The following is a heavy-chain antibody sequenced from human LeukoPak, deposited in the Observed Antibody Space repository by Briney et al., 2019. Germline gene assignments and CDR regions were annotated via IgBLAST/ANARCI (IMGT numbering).Heavy chain of an antibody. V-gene: IGHV1-18*04. CDR3: ARAYCSSTSCLDNNWFDP. D-gene: IGHD2-2*01. CDR2: INPNNGNT. CDR1: GYTFTGYY. J-gene: IGHJ5*02. Sequence: ASVKVSCKASGYTFTGYYMHWVRQAPGQGLEWMGWINPNNGNTNYAQKLQGRVTMTTDTSTSTAYMELRSLRSDDTAVYYCARAYCSSTSCLDNNWFDPWGQGTLVTVSS.